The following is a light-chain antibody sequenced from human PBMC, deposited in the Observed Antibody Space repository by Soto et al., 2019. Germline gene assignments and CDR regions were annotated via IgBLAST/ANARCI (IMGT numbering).Light chain of an antibody. CDR1: QSVSRN. CDR2: GAS. J-gene: IGKJ2*01. CDR3: QQRLSWYT. Sequence: EVVLTQSPATLSVSPGDRATLSCRASQSVSRNLAWYQQKPGQAPRLLIYGASTRATGVPARFSGSGSATEFTLSISSLEPEDFAIYYCQQRLSWYTFGQGTRLEIK. V-gene: IGKV3-15*01.